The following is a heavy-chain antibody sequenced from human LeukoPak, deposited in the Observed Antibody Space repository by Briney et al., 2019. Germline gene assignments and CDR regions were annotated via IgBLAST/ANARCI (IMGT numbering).Heavy chain of an antibody. CDR1: GYTFDNYV. CDR3: ARDEVPVGY. V-gene: IGHV1-69*04. J-gene: IGHJ4*02. Sequence: SVKVSCKASGYTFDNYVITWMRQAPGQGLEWMGRIIPILGIANYAQKFQGRVTITADKSTSTAYMELSSLRSEDTAVYYCARDEVPVGYWGQGTLVTVSS. CDR2: IIPILGIA.